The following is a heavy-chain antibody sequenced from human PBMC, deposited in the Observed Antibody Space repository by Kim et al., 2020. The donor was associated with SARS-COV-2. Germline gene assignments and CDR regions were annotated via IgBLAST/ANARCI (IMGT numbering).Heavy chain of an antibody. CDR3: ARGEVTAFFDS. Sequence: TYYNPSPKRPVTISVDTSKTQFYLKLRSVTAADAAVYYCARGEVTAFFDSWGQGTLVTVSS. V-gene: IGHV4-31*01. D-gene: IGHD2-21*02. J-gene: IGHJ4*02. CDR2: T.